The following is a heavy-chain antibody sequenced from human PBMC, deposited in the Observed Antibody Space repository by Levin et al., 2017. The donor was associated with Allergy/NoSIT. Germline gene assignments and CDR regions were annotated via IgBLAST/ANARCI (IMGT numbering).Heavy chain of an antibody. CDR3: ARGKYRYSSGWSPRGKTFDY. Sequence: SETLSLTCAVYGGSFSGYYWSWIRQPPGKGLEWIGEINHSGSTNYNPSLKSRVTISVDTSKNQFSLKLSSVTAADTAVYYCARGKYRYSSGWSPRGKTFDYWGQGTLVTVSS. J-gene: IGHJ4*02. CDR2: INHSGST. V-gene: IGHV4-34*01. D-gene: IGHD6-19*01. CDR1: GGSFSGYY.